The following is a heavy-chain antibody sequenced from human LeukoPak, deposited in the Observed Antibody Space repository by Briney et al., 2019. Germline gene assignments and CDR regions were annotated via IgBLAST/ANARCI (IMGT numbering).Heavy chain of an antibody. Sequence: GGSLRVSCAASGFSFSSYSMNWVRQAPGKGLEWVSSISSSSSYIYYADSVKGRFTISRDNAKNSLYLQMNSLRAEDTAVYYCARGEQQLTHDAFDIWGQGTMVTASS. CDR2: ISSSSSYI. D-gene: IGHD6-13*01. V-gene: IGHV3-21*01. CDR3: ARGEQQLTHDAFDI. CDR1: GFSFSSYS. J-gene: IGHJ3*02.